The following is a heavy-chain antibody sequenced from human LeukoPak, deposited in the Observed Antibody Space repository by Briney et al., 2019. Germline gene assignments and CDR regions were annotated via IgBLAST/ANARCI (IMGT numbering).Heavy chain of an antibody. V-gene: IGHV4-4*02. Sequence: SSYSMNLVRQPPGKWLEGIGEIYHSGSTNYNPSLKSRVTISVDKSKNQFSLKLSSVTAADTAVYYCARSAGVAATLFDYWGQGTLVTVSS. J-gene: IGHJ4*02. CDR3: ARSAGVAATLFDY. CDR2: IYHSGST. CDR1: SSYS. D-gene: IGHD2-15*01.